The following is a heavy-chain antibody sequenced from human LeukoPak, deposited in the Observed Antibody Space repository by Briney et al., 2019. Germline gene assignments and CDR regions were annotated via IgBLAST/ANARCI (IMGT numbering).Heavy chain of an antibody. CDR1: GGAFSGYY. Sequence: PSETLSLTCAVYGGAFSGYYWSWIRQPPGKGLEWIGEINHRGSTNYNPSLKSRVTISVDTSKNQFSLKLSSVTAADTAVYYCARSYDYVWGSYLPAMGFDYWGQGTLVTVSS. CDR2: INHRGST. V-gene: IGHV4-34*01. J-gene: IGHJ4*02. D-gene: IGHD3-16*02. CDR3: ARSYDYVWGSYLPAMGFDY.